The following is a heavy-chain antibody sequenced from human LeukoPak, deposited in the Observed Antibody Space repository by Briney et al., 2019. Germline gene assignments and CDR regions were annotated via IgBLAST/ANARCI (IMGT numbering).Heavy chain of an antibody. J-gene: IGHJ4*02. CDR3: AILPGYSSGWYEVNY. CDR1: GFTCSSYA. V-gene: IGHV3-23*01. CDR2: IRGCGGST. Sequence: GGYLRLSCAASGFTCSSYAMSWVPQAPGKGLKWVSGIRGCGGSTYYADSVKGRFTISRDNSRNTRYLQMNSPRAEDTAVYYCAILPGYSSGWYEVNYWGQGTLVTVSS. D-gene: IGHD6-13*01.